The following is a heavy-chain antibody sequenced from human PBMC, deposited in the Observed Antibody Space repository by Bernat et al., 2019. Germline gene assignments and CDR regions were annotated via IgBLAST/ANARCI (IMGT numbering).Heavy chain of an antibody. V-gene: IGHV3-30*03. CDR3: ASGVFPTSAIDY. CDR2: ISYDGSNK. Sequence: QVQLVESGGGVVQPGRSLRLSCAASGFTFSSYGMHWVRQAPGKGLEWVAVISYDGSNKYYADSVKGRFTISRDNSKNTLYLQMNSLRAEDTAVYYCASGVFPTSAIDYWGQGTLVTVSS. J-gene: IGHJ4*02. CDR1: GFTFSSYG. D-gene: IGHD3-10*01.